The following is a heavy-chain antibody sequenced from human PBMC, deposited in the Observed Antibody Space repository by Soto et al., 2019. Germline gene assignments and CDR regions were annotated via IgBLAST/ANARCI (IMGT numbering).Heavy chain of an antibody. CDR2: IIPIYGTA. J-gene: IGHJ6*02. CDR1: GGTFSSYA. CDR3: AGAQGVPGYCSGGSCPRGGMGV. V-gene: IGHV1-69*01. D-gene: IGHD2-15*01. Sequence: QVQLVQSGAEVKKPGSSVKVSCKASGGTFSSYAISWVRQAPGQGLEWMGGIIPIYGTANYAQKFQGRVTITAEESTSTAYLQLSSLRPEDTAVYYCAGAQGVPGYCSGGSCPRGGMGVWGQGTTVTVSS.